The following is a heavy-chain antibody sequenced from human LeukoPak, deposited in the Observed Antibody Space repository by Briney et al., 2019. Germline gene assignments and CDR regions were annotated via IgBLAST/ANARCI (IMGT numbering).Heavy chain of an antibody. J-gene: IGHJ6*02. CDR2: INHSGST. Sequence: KASETLSLTCAVYGGSFSGYYWSWIRQPPGKGLEWIGEINHSGSTNYNPSLKSRVTISVDTSKNQFSLKLSSVTAADTAVYYCARGDIVVVPAAIRRYYYYGMDVWGQGTMVTVSS. CDR1: GGSFSGYY. V-gene: IGHV4-34*01. CDR3: ARGDIVVVPAAIRRYYYYGMDV. D-gene: IGHD2-2*02.